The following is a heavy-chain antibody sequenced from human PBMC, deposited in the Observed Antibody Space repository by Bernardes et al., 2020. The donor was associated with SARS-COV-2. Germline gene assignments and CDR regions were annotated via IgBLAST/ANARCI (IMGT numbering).Heavy chain of an antibody. Sequence: SETLSLTCTVSGGSISSHYWTWIRQPPGTGLEWVGDIYYSGGTDYNPSLKGRVTLSIDTSKNQFYLELSSVTAADTAVYYCARVPSHYFDYSGYRPYWYLDLWGRGTLVTVSS. CDR2: IYYSGGT. CDR1: GGSISSHY. V-gene: IGHV4-59*11. CDR3: ARVPSHYFDYSGYRPYWYLDL. D-gene: IGHD3-22*01. J-gene: IGHJ2*01.